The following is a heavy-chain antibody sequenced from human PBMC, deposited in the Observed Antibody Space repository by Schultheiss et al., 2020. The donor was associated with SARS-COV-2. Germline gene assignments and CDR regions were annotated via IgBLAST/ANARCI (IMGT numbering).Heavy chain of an antibody. CDR1: GYSISSGYY. D-gene: IGHD1-26*01. V-gene: IGHV4-38-2*02. CDR2: VYHTGTS. J-gene: IGHJ4*02. Sequence: SETLSLTCAVSGYSISSGYYWGWIRQPPGKGLEWIATVYHTGTSFYNPSLQSRVTISVDTSKNQFSLQLSSVTAADTAVYYCAKEARYSGSYSNWGQGTLVTVSS. CDR3: AKEARYSGSYSN.